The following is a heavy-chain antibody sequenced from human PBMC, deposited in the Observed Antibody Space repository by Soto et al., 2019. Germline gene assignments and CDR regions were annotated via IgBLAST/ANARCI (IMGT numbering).Heavy chain of an antibody. CDR2: IYYSGST. Sequence: QLQLQESGPGLVKTSETLSLTCTVSGGSISSSNYHWGWIRQPPGKGLEWIGSIYYSGSTYYNVSLKRRVTIFVDTSKNQFSLKLSSVTAADTAVYYCARYSGYDSRGFDYWGQGTLVTVTS. CDR1: GGSISSSNYH. J-gene: IGHJ4*02. CDR3: ARYSGYDSRGFDY. D-gene: IGHD5-12*01. V-gene: IGHV4-39*01.